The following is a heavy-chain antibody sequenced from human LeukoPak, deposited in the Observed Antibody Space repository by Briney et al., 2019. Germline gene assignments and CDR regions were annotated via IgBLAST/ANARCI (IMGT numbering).Heavy chain of an antibody. J-gene: IGHJ4*02. Sequence: SETLFLTFTGSGEPICNYHGSRIRQPPGKVLEWIGYIYYSRRPNYNPSLQSRVTIGGDTSKNLYALELSSVTAAVTAVYYCARGRAVAGQTFDYWGQGTLVTVSS. CDR3: ARGRAVAGQTFDY. V-gene: IGHV4-59*01. D-gene: IGHD6-19*01. CDR2: IYYSRRP. CDR1: GEPICNYH.